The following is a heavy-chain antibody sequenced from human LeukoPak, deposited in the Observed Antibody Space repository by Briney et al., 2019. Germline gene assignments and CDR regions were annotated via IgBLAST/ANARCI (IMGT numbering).Heavy chain of an antibody. V-gene: IGHV4-59*01. CDR2: IYYTGST. J-gene: IGHJ3*02. CDR1: SDSISNYY. Sequence: PSETLSLTCTVSSDSISNYYWSWIPQPPGKGLEGIGYIYYTGSTKYNPSLKSRVTLSEDSSRTQFSLKLNSVTAADTAVYYCAKSPSWGSGLDAFDIWGQGTMVTVSS. D-gene: IGHD7-27*01. CDR3: AKSPSWGSGLDAFDI.